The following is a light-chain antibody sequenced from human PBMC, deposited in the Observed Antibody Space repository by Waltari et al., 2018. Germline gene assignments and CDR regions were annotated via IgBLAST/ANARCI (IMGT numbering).Light chain of an antibody. CDR3: QQYDKWPYT. V-gene: IGKV3-15*01. J-gene: IGKJ2*01. Sequence: EIVMTQSPATLSVSPGESDNVSCRASQDFNSNLAWYQQKHGQAPRLLIYGASTRANGTPARFSGSASGTEFTLTISSLQSEDFAIYYCQQYDKWPYTFGQGTKLEIK. CDR2: GAS. CDR1: QDFNSN.